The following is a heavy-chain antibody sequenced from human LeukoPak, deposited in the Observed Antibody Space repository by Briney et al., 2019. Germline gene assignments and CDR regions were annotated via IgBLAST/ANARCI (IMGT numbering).Heavy chain of an antibody. V-gene: IGHV3-9*01. D-gene: IGHD3-10*01. J-gene: IGHJ6*02. Sequence: GRSLRLSCAASGFTFDDYAMHWVRHAPGKGLGWVAGISWNSCSIGYAHSVTRRFTISRDNAQNSLYLQMNSLRAEDTALYYCAKDIGGSGSYSGMDVWGQGTTVTVSS. CDR1: GFTFDDYA. CDR2: ISWNSCSI. CDR3: AKDIGGSGSYSGMDV.